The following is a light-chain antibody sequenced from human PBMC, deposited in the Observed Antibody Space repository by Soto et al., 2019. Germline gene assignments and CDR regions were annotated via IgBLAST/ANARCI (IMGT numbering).Light chain of an antibody. CDR3: QQYENLPT. CDR1: HSVNSH. V-gene: IGKV3-15*01. Sequence: MMMTQSPPTLSVSPGERVTLSCRTSHSVNSHVAWYQQKPGQAPRLLLYGASTRATGIPVRFSGSGFGTEFTLTISSLQSEDIATYYCQQYENLPTFGQGTRLEIK. J-gene: IGKJ5*01. CDR2: GAS.